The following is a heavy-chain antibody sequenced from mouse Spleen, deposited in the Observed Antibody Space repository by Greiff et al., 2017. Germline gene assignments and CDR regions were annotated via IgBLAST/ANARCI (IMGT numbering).Heavy chain of an antibody. CDR3: ARELDFDY. D-gene: IGHD2-12*01. CDR2: INPSTGGT. V-gene: IGHV1-43*01. Sequence: EVKLQESGPELVKPGASVKISCKASGYSFTGYYMHWVKQSPEKSLEWIGEINPSTGGTSYNQKFKGKATLTVDKSSSTAYMQLKSLTSEDSAVYYCARELDFDYWGQGTTLTVSS. CDR1: GYSFTGYY. J-gene: IGHJ2*01.